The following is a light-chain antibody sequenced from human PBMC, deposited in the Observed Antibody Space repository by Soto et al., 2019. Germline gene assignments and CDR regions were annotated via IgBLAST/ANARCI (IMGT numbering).Light chain of an antibody. CDR2: DAS. J-gene: IGKJ4*01. Sequence: EIVLTQSPVTLSLSPGERATLSCRASQSVSSYLAWYQQKPGQAPRLLIYDASDMATGVPARFSGSGSGTDFTLTISSLEPEDFAIYYCQQRSSWPLTFGGGTKVDIK. CDR3: QQRSSWPLT. CDR1: QSVSSY. V-gene: IGKV3-11*01.